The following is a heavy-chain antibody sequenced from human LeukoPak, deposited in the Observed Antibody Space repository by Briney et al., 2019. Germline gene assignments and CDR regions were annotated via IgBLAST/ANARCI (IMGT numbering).Heavy chain of an antibody. D-gene: IGHD5-18*01. CDR3: ASRNGGYSYGYADY. J-gene: IGHJ4*02. V-gene: IGHV3-11*01. CDR1: GSTFSDYY. CDR2: ISSSGSTI. Sequence: GGSLRLSCAASGSTFSDYYMSWIRQAPGKGLEWVSYISSSGSTIYYADSVKGRFTISRDNAKNSLYLQMNSLRAEDTSVYYCASRNGGYSYGYADYWGQVTLVTVSS.